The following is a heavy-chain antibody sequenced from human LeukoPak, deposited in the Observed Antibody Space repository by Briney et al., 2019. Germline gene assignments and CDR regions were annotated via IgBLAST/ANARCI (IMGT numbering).Heavy chain of an antibody. V-gene: IGHV1-69*13. CDR3: ARDASSWRWENWFDP. Sequence: ASVKVSCKASGGTFSSYSINWLRQAPGQRLEWMGGIIPIFGRPNYAQIFQGRVTITADESTSIAYMELSSLRSEDTAVYYCARDASSWRWENWFDPWGQGTLVTVSS. CDR1: GGTFSSYS. CDR2: IIPIFGRP. D-gene: IGHD1-26*01. J-gene: IGHJ5*02.